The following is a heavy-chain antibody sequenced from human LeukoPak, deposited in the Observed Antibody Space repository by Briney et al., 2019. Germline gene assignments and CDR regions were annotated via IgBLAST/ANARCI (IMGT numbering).Heavy chain of an antibody. CDR1: GFTFSSYW. CDR2: INSDGSGT. V-gene: IGHV3-74*01. CDR3: AKGWGIPIFGVVTN. Sequence: GGSLRLSCAASGFTFSSYWMHWVRQAPGKGLVWVSRINSDGSGTSYADSVKGRFTISRDNSKNTLYLQMNSLRAEDTAVYYCAKGWGIPIFGVVTNWGQGTLVTVSS. J-gene: IGHJ4*02. D-gene: IGHD3-3*01.